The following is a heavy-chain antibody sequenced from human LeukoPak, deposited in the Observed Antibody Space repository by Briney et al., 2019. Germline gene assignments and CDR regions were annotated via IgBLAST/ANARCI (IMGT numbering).Heavy chain of an antibody. J-gene: IGHJ2*01. D-gene: IGHD6-13*01. CDR2: IYRSGAT. CDR1: GDSFSSNNY. Sequence: SETLSLTCTVSGDSFSSNNYWTWVRQPPGKGLEWIGEIYRSGATNYSPSLRGRVTVSLDKSKNQFSLKLSSVTAADTAVYYCARLLPGYSSSWYVGFRGWYFDLWGRGTLVTVSS. CDR3: ARLLPGYSSSWYVGFRGWYFDL. V-gene: IGHV4-4*02.